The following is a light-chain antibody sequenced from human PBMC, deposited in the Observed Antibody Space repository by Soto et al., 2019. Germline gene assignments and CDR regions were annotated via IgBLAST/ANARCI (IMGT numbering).Light chain of an antibody. Sequence: DVVMTQSPLSLPVTLGQPASISCTSSQSLIHSDGSTYLSWFQQRPGQSPRRLIYEVSDRDSGVPDRFSGSGSVTDFPLKISRVEAEDVGVCYCMQGTHWPWTFGQGTEVEIK. CDR2: EVS. V-gene: IGKV2-30*02. CDR1: QSLIHSDGSTY. J-gene: IGKJ1*01. CDR3: MQGTHWPWT.